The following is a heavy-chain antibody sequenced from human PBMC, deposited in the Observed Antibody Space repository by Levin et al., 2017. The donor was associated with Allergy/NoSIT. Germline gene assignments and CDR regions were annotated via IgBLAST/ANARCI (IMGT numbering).Heavy chain of an antibody. V-gene: IGHV3-23*01. D-gene: IGHD6-19*01. CDR1: GFTFSDYT. Sequence: SGGSLRLSCAASGFTFSDYTMTWVRQAPGKGLEWVSGIHGTSGSTHYADSVKGRFTISRDNSQNTLYLQMNSLRVEDTAEYYCANQAAYSTGSYRPDWWGQGTLVTVSS. CDR2: IHGTSGST. J-gene: IGHJ4*02. CDR3: ANQAAYSTGSYRPDW.